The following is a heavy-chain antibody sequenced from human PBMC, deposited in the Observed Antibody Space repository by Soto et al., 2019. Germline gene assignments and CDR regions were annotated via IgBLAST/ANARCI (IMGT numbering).Heavy chain of an antibody. Sequence: QVQLMQSGAEVKKPGASVKVSCKASGDTFTDYYIHWVRQAPGQGLEWMGTVNPSGGHTTYAQHFLGRVTMTRDASTSTLYMALISLTSAETAIYYCARGGHVVVVTAALDYWSQGTLVTVSS. CDR2: VNPSGGHT. CDR3: ARGGHVVVVTAALDY. D-gene: IGHD2-21*02. V-gene: IGHV1-46*01. CDR1: GDTFTDYY. J-gene: IGHJ4*02.